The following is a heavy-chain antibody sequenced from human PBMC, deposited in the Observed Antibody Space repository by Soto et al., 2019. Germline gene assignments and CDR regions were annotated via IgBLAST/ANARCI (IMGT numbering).Heavy chain of an antibody. Sequence: SETLSLTCTVSDDSISSGGYYWSWIRQHPGKGLEWIGYIYGTGNMYYKSSLKSRLTISVDTSKNQFSLKLTSVTAADTAVYYCARDKITGLFDYWGQGTLVTVSS. V-gene: IGHV4-31*03. J-gene: IGHJ4*02. CDR2: IYGTGNM. CDR1: DDSISSGGYY. D-gene: IGHD2-8*02. CDR3: ARDKITGLFDY.